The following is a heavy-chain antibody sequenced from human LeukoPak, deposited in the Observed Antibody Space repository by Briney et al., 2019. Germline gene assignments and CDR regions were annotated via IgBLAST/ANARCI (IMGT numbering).Heavy chain of an antibody. V-gene: IGHV1-46*01. Sequence: ASVKVSCKASGYTFTSYYMHWVRQAPGQGLELMGIINPSGGSTSYAQKFQGRVTMTRDTSTSTVYMELSSLRSEDTAVYYCARDPPLRNYYDSPSFDPWGQGTLVTVSS. CDR2: INPSGGST. CDR1: GYTFTSYY. J-gene: IGHJ5*02. D-gene: IGHD3-22*01. CDR3: ARDPPLRNYYDSPSFDP.